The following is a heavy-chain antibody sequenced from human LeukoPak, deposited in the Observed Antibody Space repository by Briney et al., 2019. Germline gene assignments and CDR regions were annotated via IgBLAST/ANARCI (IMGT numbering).Heavy chain of an antibody. V-gene: IGHV1-8*03. CDR1: GYTFTNYD. CDR3: ARDLAPTRFTRIRGVDWFDP. Sequence: ASVKVSCKASGYTFTNYDINWVRQATGQGLEWMGWLNPNNGKTGYAQKFQGRVTITRDTSISTAYMELSSLRSEDTAVYYCARDLAPTRFTRIRGVDWFDPWGQGTLVTVSS. CDR2: LNPNNGKT. J-gene: IGHJ5*02. D-gene: IGHD3-10*01.